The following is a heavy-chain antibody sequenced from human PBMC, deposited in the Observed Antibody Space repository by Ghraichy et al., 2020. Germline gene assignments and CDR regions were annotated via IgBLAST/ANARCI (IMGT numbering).Heavy chain of an antibody. CDR2: ISSSSSTI. Sequence: GGSLRLSCAASGFTFSSYSMNWVRQAPGKGLEWVSYISSSSSTIYYADSVKGRFTISRDNAKNSLYLQMNSLRDEDTAVYYCARARIMITFGGVIMPPGYFDYWGQGTLVTVSS. CDR1: GFTFSSYS. J-gene: IGHJ4*02. D-gene: IGHD3-16*01. V-gene: IGHV3-48*02. CDR3: ARARIMITFGGVIMPPGYFDY.